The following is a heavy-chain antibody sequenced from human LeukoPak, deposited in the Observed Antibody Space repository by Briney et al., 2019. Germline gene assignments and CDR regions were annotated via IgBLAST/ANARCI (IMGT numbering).Heavy chain of an antibody. CDR3: ARAVGVGDSSGHHYGAFDI. Sequence: ASVTVSCKASGGTFSSDAISWVRQAPGQGLEWMGRIIPIFGIANYAQKFQGRVTITADKSTSTAYMELSSLRSEDTAVYYCARAVGVGDSSGHHYGAFDIWGQGTMVTVSS. CDR2: IIPIFGIA. CDR1: GGTFSSDA. J-gene: IGHJ3*02. V-gene: IGHV1-69*04. D-gene: IGHD3-22*01.